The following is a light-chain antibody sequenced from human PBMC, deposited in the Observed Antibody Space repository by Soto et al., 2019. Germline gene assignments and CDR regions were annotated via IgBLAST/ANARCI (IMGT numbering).Light chain of an antibody. CDR1: SSDFGGYNS. CDR3: CSYTSSSTPWV. Sequence: QSWLTQPASVSGSPGQSITISCTGTSSDFGGYNSVSWYQQHPGKAPKLMIYDVSDRPSGVSNRFSASKSGNTASLTISGLQAEDEADYYCCSYTSSSTPWVFGTGTKVTVL. CDR2: DVS. V-gene: IGLV2-14*03. J-gene: IGLJ1*01.